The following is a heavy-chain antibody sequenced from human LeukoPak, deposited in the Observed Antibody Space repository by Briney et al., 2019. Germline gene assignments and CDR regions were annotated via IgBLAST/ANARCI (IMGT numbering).Heavy chain of an antibody. V-gene: IGHV1-69*13. Sequence: SVKVSCKASGGTFSSYAISWVRQAPGQGLEWMGGIIPIFGTANYAQKFQGRVTITADESTSTAYMELSSLRSEDTAVYYCARESELDYYDSSGYYFGPLGFESWGRGTLVTVSS. CDR3: ARESELDYYDSSGYYFGPLGFES. D-gene: IGHD3-22*01. CDR2: IIPIFGTA. CDR1: GGTFSSYA. J-gene: IGHJ5*02.